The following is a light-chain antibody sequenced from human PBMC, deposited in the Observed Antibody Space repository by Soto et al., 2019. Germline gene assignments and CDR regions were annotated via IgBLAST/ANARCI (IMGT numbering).Light chain of an antibody. Sequence: DIQMTQSPSTLSASVGDRVTITCRASQTIGSSLAWYQHKPGKAPKLLIFDASTLQTGVSSRFSGSGFGTDFTLTISNLQPDDCATYYCQQHNDYSPVTFGQGTKLEIK. J-gene: IGKJ2*01. CDR2: DAS. V-gene: IGKV1-5*01. CDR3: QQHNDYSPVT. CDR1: QTIGSS.